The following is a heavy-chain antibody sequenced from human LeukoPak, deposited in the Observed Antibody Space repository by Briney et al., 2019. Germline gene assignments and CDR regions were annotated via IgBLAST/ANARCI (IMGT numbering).Heavy chain of an antibody. CDR1: GGSFSGYY. Sequence: PSETLSLTCAVYGGSFSGYYWSWIRQPPGKGLEWIGEINHSGSTNYNPSLKSRVTISVDTSKNQFSLKLSSVTAADTAVYYCARGYGSGRYPDRFDYWGQETLVTVSS. V-gene: IGHV4-34*01. CDR3: ARGYGSGRYPDRFDY. J-gene: IGHJ4*02. CDR2: INHSGST. D-gene: IGHD3-10*01.